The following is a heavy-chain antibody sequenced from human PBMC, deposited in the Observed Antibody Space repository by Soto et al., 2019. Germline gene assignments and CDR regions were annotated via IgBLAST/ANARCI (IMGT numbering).Heavy chain of an antibody. D-gene: IGHD3-9*01. J-gene: IGHJ4*02. CDR1: GGSISSYY. CDR3: AREFYDILTGYSYFAY. CDR2: IYYSGST. Sequence: SETLSLTCTVSGGSISSYYWSWIRQPPGKGLEWIGYIYYSGSTNYNPSLKSRVTISVDTSKNQFSLKLSSVTAADTAVYYCAREFYDILTGYSYFAYWGQGTLVTVSS. V-gene: IGHV4-59*01.